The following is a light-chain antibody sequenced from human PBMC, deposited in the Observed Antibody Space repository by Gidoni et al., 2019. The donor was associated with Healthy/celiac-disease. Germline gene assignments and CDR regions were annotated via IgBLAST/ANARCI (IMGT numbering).Light chain of an antibody. CDR3: CSYAGSYTFVV. J-gene: IGLJ2*01. CDR1: SSDVGGYNY. V-gene: IGLV2-11*01. CDR2: DVS. Sequence: QSALTQPRSVSGSPGQSVTISCTGTSSDVGGYNYVSWYQPNPGKAPKLMIYDVSKRPSGVPDRFSGSKSGNTASLTISGLQAEDEADYYCCSYAGSYTFVVFGGGTKLTVL.